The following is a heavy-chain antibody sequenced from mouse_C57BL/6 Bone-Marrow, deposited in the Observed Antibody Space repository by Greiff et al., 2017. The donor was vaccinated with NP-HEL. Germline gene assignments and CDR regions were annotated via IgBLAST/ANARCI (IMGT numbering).Heavy chain of an antibody. J-gene: IGHJ1*03. CDR1: GYAFSSSW. CDR3: ARLHYGSRWYFDV. D-gene: IGHD1-1*01. CDR2: IYPGDGDT. Sequence: QVQLQQSGPELVKPGASVKISCKASGYAFSSSWMNWVKQRPGKGLEWIGRIYPGDGDTNYNGKFKGKATLTADKSSSPAYMQLSSLTSEDSAVYFCARLHYGSRWYFDVWGTGTTVTVSS. V-gene: IGHV1-82*01.